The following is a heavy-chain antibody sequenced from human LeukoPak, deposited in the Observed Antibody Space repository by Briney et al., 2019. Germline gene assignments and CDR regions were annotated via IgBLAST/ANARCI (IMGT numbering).Heavy chain of an antibody. V-gene: IGHV3-30*02. CDR3: AREGEGEDGTGHHNWYFDL. CDR2: IRYDESNQ. D-gene: IGHD2-8*02. J-gene: IGHJ2*01. CDR1: GFTFSSYG. Sequence: PGGSLRLSCAASGFTFSSYGMHWVRQAPGKGLEWVAFIRYDESNQYYAASVKGRFTISRDNSKNTLYLQMNSLRPEDTAVYYCAREGEGEDGTGHHNWYFDLWGRGTLVTVSS.